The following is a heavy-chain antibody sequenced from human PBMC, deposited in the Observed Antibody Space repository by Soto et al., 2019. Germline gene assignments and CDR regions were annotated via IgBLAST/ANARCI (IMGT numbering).Heavy chain of an antibody. CDR1: GFTFSSYA. CDR3: ANTHVPLYYDDYSKRGGLYYFDY. D-gene: IGHD4-4*01. Sequence: GGSLRLSCAASGFTFSSYAMSWVRQAPGKGLEWVSAISGSGGSTYYADSVKGRFTISRDNSKNTLYLQMNSLGAEDTAVYYCANTHVPLYYDDYSKRGGLYYFDYWGQGTLVTVSS. V-gene: IGHV3-23*01. CDR2: ISGSGGST. J-gene: IGHJ4*02.